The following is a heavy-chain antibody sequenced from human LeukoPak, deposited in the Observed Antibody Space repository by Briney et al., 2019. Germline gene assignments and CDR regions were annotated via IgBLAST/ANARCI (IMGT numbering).Heavy chain of an antibody. V-gene: IGHV4-34*01. D-gene: IGHD3-9*01. CDR1: GGSLSGYY. Sequence: SETLSLTCAVYGGSLSGYYWSWIRQSPGKGLEWIGEINDSGSTNYNPSLKSRVTISVDTSKNQFSLKLSSVTAADTAVYYCASNDILTGYHYWGQGTLVTVSS. J-gene: IGHJ4*02. CDR2: INDSGST. CDR3: ASNDILTGYHY.